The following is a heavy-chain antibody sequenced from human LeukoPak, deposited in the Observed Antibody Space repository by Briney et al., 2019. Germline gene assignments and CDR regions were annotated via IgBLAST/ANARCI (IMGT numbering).Heavy chain of an antibody. J-gene: IGHJ4*02. CDR3: ARDDNWNDKPFDH. V-gene: IGHV3-48*03. CDR2: ISGRGATV. CDR1: GFTSSSYE. Sequence: GGSLRLSCAASGFTSSSYEMNWVRQAPGKELEWVSYISGRGATVYYADSLKGRFTISRDNAKNSLYLQMNSLRAEDTAVYYCARDDNWNDKPFDHWGQGVLVTVSS. D-gene: IGHD1-20*01.